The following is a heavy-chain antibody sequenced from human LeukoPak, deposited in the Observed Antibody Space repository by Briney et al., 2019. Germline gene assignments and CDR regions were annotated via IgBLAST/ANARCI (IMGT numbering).Heavy chain of an antibody. CDR1: GFPFSIYG. CDR2: ISPGGGPT. J-gene: IGHJ6*03. Sequence: GGSLRLSCAGSGFPFSIYGMNWVRQAPGKGLEWVSGISPGGGPTYYADSVKGRFTISRDDSKNTLYLQMNSLRAEDTAVYYCAKAGPYYYYMDVWGKGTTVTVSS. V-gene: IGHV3-23*01. CDR3: AKAGPYYYYMDV. D-gene: IGHD2-8*02.